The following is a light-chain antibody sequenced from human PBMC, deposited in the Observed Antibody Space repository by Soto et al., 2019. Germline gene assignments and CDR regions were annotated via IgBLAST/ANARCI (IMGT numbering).Light chain of an antibody. J-gene: IGKJ3*01. CDR3: QQNEYYLT. V-gene: IGKV1-5*01. Sequence: DLQMTQSPSTLSAPAGERGTMXXRASQSISSWLSWYQHNPGKAPKILIYDASNLDSGVPSRFSSSGSGTEFSLTISNLQPDDCATYYCQQNEYYLTFGPGTKVDIK. CDR2: DAS. CDR1: QSISSW.